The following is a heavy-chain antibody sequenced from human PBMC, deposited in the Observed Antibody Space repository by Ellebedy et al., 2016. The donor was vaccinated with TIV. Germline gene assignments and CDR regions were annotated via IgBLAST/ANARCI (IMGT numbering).Heavy chain of an antibody. CDR1: GYSFTSYW. CDR3: ATTAGIDILTGYDRDDAFDI. D-gene: IGHD3-9*01. Sequence: GESLKISCKGSGYSFTSYWIGWVRQMPGKGLEWMGIIYPGDSDTRYSPSFQGQVTISADKSISTAYLQWSSLKASDTAMYYCATTAGIDILTGYDRDDAFDIWGQGTMVTVSS. V-gene: IGHV5-51*01. CDR2: IYPGDSDT. J-gene: IGHJ3*02.